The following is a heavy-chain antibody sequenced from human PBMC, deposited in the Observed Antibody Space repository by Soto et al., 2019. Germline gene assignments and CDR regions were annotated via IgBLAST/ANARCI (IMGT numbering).Heavy chain of an antibody. D-gene: IGHD3-16*01. CDR1: GYTFTSYD. CDR3: AMRRDIMITFGGVNDY. Sequence: GASVKVSCKASGYTFTSYDINWVRQATGQGLEWMGWMNPNSGNTGYAQKFQGRVTMTRNTSISTAYMELSSLRSEDTAVYYCAMRRDIMITFGGVNDYWGQGTLVTVSS. CDR2: MNPNSGNT. J-gene: IGHJ4*02. V-gene: IGHV1-8*01.